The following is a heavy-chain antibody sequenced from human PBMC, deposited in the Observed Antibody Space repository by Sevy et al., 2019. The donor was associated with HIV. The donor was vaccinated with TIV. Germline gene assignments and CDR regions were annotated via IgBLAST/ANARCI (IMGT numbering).Heavy chain of an antibody. D-gene: IGHD6-19*01. CDR2: IYSTGST. CDR3: AAPRASGWYEGTGGYFDF. CDR1: GGCMSSSSYY. Sequence: SETLSLTCTVSGGCMSSSSYYWGRIRQPPGKGLEWIGSIYSTGSTSYNPSLRSRVTVSADTSKNQLSLKLDSVSSADTAVYYCAAPRASGWYEGTGGYFDFWGRGTLVTVSS. V-gene: IGHV4-39*01. J-gene: IGHJ2*01.